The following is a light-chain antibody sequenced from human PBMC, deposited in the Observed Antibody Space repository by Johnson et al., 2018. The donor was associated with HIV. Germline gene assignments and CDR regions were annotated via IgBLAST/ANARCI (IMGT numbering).Light chain of an antibody. V-gene: IGLV1-51*02. CDR1: SSNIGNNY. Sequence: QSVLTQPPSVSAAPGQKVTISCSGSSSNIGNNYVSWYQQLPGTAPKLLIYENNKRPSGSPDRFSVSKSGTSATLGITGLQTGDEADYYCGTWDSSRRAGEVFGTGTKVTVL. CDR2: ENN. CDR3: GTWDSSRRAGEV. J-gene: IGLJ1*01.